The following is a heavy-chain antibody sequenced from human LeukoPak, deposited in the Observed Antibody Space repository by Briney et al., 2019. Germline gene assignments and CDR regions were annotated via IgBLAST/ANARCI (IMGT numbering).Heavy chain of an antibody. J-gene: IGHJ4*02. D-gene: IGHD5-12*01. CDR2: ISGSGGST. Sequence: GGSLRLSCAATGLTFSSYAMSLVRQAPGKGLEWVSAISGSGGSTYYADSAKGRFTISRDNSKNTLYLQMNSLRAEDTAVYYCAKSLEIVATILPYFDYWGQGTLVTVSS. CDR1: GLTFSSYA. V-gene: IGHV3-23*01. CDR3: AKSLEIVATILPYFDY.